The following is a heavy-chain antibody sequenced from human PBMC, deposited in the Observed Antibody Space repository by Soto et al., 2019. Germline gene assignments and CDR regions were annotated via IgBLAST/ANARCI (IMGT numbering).Heavy chain of an antibody. J-gene: IGHJ4*02. CDR3: NMDWRHAADY. V-gene: IGHV3-73*02. CDR1: GFTFSESA. Sequence: EVQLVESGGGFVRPGGSLTLSCRTSGFTFSESAMNWVRQASGKGLEWVGHIRSQPNGHATEYAASVKGRFTISRDDSRNTAYLQMDSLKTEDTAVYFCNMDWRHAADYWGQGILVTVSS. D-gene: IGHD1-1*01. CDR2: IRSQPNGHAT.